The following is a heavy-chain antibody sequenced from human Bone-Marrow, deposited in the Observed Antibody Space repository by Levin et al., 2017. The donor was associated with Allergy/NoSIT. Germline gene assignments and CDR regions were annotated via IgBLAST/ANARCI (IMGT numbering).Heavy chain of an antibody. CDR3: AGFGVVTPFDY. CDR1: GYTFTGYY. J-gene: IGHJ4*02. Sequence: GESLKISCKASGYTFTGYYMHWVRQAPGQGLEWMGRINPNSGGTNYAQKFQGRVTMTRDTSISTAYMELSRLRSDDTAVYYCAGFGVVTPFDYWGQGTLVTVSS. D-gene: IGHD3-3*01. CDR2: INPNSGGT. V-gene: IGHV1-2*06.